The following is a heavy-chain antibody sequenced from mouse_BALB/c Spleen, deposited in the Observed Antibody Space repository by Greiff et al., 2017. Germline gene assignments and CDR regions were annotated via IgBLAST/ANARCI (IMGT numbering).Heavy chain of an antibody. V-gene: IGHV5-17*02. CDR3: ARGYYGSSSYWYFDV. D-gene: IGHD1-1*01. CDR2: ISSGSSTI. J-gene: IGHJ1*01. Sequence: EVKLMESGGGLVQPGGSRKLSCAASGFTFSSFGMHWVRQAPEKGLEWVAYISSGSSTIYYADTVKGRFTISRDNPKNTLFLQMTSLRSEDTAMYYCARGYYGSSSYWYFDVWGAGTTVTVSS. CDR1: GFTFSSFG.